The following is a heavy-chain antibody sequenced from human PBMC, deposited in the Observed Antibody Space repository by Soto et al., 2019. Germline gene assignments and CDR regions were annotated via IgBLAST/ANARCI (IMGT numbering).Heavy chain of an antibody. J-gene: IGHJ5*02. D-gene: IGHD6-19*01. CDR3: ATDYSSGWYSWFDP. V-gene: IGHV3-30*03. Sequence: QVQLVESGGGVVQPGRSLRLSCAASGFTFSSYGMHWVRQAPGKGLEWVAVISYDGSNKYYADSVKGRFTISRDNSKNTLDLQMNSLRAEDTAVYYCATDYSSGWYSWFDPWGQGHLVTVSS. CDR2: ISYDGSNK. CDR1: GFTFSSYG.